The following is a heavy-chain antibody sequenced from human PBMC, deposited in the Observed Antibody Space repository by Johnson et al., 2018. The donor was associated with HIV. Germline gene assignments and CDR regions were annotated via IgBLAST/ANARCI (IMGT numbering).Heavy chain of an antibody. D-gene: IGHD2/OR15-2a*01. CDR2: ISYDGSNK. Sequence: QVQLVESGGGLVKPGRSLRLSCAASGFTFSSYAMHWVRQAPGKGLEWVAVISYDGSNKYYADSVKGRFTISRDNSKNTLYLQMNSLRAEDTAVYYCARGIEGLDAFDIWGQGTMVTVSS. CDR1: GFTFSSYA. V-gene: IGHV3-30*04. J-gene: IGHJ3*02. CDR3: ARGIEGLDAFDI.